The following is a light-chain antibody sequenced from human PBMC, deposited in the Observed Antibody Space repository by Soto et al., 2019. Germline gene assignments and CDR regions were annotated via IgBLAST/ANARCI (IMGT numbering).Light chain of an antibody. CDR3: QQYNDYSPWT. CDR2: DAS. Sequence: DIQMTQSPSTLSASLGDRVTMTCRSSQSISKWFAWYQQKPGKAPNLLIYDASNLESGVPSRFSGSGYGTEFTLTISSLQPDDFATYYCQQYNDYSPWTFGQGTKVDIK. CDR1: QSISKW. V-gene: IGKV1-5*01. J-gene: IGKJ1*01.